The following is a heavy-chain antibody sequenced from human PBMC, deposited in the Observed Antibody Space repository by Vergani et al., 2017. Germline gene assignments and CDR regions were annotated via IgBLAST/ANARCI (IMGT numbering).Heavy chain of an antibody. Sequence: EELLVESGGDLVQPGRSLRLSCAASGFSFDDYGMHWVRQVPGKGLEWVSGILRETGSIGYADSVRGRFTISRDNAKNTLYLQMNSLRPEDTALYYCTKAGQYDSDNFHDSWGQGALVTVAS. CDR1: GFSFDDYG. V-gene: IGHV3-9*01. J-gene: IGHJ1*01. D-gene: IGHD3-22*01. CDR3: TKAGQYDSDNFHDS. CDR2: ILRETGSI.